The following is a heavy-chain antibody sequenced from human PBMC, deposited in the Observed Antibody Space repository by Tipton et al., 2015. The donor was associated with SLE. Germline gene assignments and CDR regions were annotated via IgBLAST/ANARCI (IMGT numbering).Heavy chain of an antibody. V-gene: IGHV4-39*02. D-gene: IGHD6-19*01. CDR1: GDSISGTTYS. Sequence: TLSLTCTVSGDSISGTTYSWAWIRQSPGKGLDWIGSVYYTGTTFYNPSLESRVTVSLDTSRNRFSLRLRSVTAADTAVYYCALSRGGYSSGSYRWYYYGLDVWGQGTTVTVSS. J-gene: IGHJ6*02. CDR2: VYYTGTT. CDR3: ALSRGGYSSGSYRWYYYGLDV.